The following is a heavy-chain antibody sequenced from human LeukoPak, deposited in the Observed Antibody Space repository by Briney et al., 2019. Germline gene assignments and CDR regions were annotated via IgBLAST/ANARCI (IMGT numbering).Heavy chain of an antibody. Sequence: SETLSLTCAVYGGSFSGYYWSWIRQPPGKGLEWIGEINHSGSTNYNPSLKSRVTISVDTSKNQFSLKLSSVTAADTAVYYCARNGDIAAAGRGYYYGMDVWGQGTTVTASS. V-gene: IGHV4-34*01. CDR2: INHSGST. D-gene: IGHD6-13*01. J-gene: IGHJ6*02. CDR1: GGSFSGYY. CDR3: ARNGDIAAAGRGYYYGMDV.